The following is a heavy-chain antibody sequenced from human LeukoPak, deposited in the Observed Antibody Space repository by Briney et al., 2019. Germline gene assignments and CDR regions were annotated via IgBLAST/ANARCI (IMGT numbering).Heavy chain of an antibody. Sequence: SETLSLTCTVSGGSISSYYWTWIRQPPGKGLEWFGYIFYSGSTNYNPSLKSRLTISVDTSKNQFSLKLSSVTAADTAVYYCARLRGNYFPDYWGQGTLVTVSS. CDR1: GGSISSYY. V-gene: IGHV4-59*01. J-gene: IGHJ4*02. CDR2: IFYSGST. CDR3: ARLRGNYFPDY. D-gene: IGHD4-11*01.